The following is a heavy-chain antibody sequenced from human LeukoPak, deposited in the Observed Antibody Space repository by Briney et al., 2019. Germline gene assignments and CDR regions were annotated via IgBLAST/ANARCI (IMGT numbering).Heavy chain of an antibody. CDR3: EKGLRYSGPNGMDV. V-gene: IGHV3-23*01. J-gene: IGHJ6*01. D-gene: IGHD5-12*01. CDR1: GFTFSSYA. CDR2: ISGSGGST. Sequence: GGSLRLSCAASGFTFSSYAMSWVRQAPGKELEWCSDISGSGGSTYYADSVKGRFTISRDNSKHTLYLQMKRLRAEDTDVYYCEKGLRYSGPNGMDVWGQGTTVTVSS.